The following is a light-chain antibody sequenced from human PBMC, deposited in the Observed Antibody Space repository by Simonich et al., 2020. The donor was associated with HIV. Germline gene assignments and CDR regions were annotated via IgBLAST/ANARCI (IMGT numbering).Light chain of an antibody. V-gene: IGKV3-15*01. J-gene: IGKJ1*01. CDR2: GAS. CDR1: QSVNSN. CDR3: QQYNNWPPWT. Sequence: EIVMTQSPVTLSVYPGERATLSCRASQSVNSNLAWYQQKPCQAPRLLIHGASTRATGIPARFSGSGSGTEFTLTISSLQSEDFAVYYCQQYNNWPPWTFGQGTKVEIK.